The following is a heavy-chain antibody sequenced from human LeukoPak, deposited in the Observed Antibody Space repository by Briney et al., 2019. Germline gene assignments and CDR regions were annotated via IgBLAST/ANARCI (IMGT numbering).Heavy chain of an antibody. J-gene: IGHJ4*02. Sequence: PGGSLRLSCSASGFIFNNYALQWVRQAAGKGLDYISAISSDGGTTYYADSVKGRFTISRDNSKNTLYLQMNSLRAEDTAVYYCAKERGVDIVATGPFDYWGQGTLVTVSS. D-gene: IGHD5-12*01. CDR2: ISSDGGTT. V-gene: IGHV3-64*04. CDR1: GFIFNNYA. CDR3: AKERGVDIVATGPFDY.